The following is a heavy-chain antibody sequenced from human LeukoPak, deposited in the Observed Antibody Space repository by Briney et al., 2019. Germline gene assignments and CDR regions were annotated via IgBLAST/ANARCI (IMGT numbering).Heavy chain of an antibody. CDR3: AKDMGIAVAGTAYYYYGMDV. V-gene: IGHV3-53*05. D-gene: IGHD6-19*01. J-gene: IGHJ6*04. CDR2: IYSGGST. Sequence: GGSLRLSCAASGFTVSSNYMTWVRQAPGKGLEWVSVIYSGGSTYYADSVKGRFTISRDNSKNTLYLQMNSLRAEDTAVYYCAKDMGIAVAGTAYYYYGMDVWGKGTTVTVSS. CDR1: GFTVSSNY.